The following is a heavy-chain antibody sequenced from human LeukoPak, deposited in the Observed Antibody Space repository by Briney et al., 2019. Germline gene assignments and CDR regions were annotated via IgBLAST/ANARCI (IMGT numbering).Heavy chain of an antibody. CDR1: GYTFTSYD. V-gene: IGHV1-8*01. CDR3: ARERGSYDFWSGYRYWYFDL. CDR2: MNPNSGNT. J-gene: IGHJ2*01. D-gene: IGHD3-3*01. Sequence: ASVKVSCKASGYTFTSYDINWVRQATGQGLEWMGWMNPNSGNTGYAQKFQGRVTMTRNTSISTAYMELSGLRSEDPAVYYCARERGSYDFWSGYRYWYFDLWGRGTLVTVSS.